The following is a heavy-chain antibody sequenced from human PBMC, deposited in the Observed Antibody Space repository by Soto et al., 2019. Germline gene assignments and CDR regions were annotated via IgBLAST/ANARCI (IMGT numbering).Heavy chain of an antibody. V-gene: IGHV1-18*01. CDR3: ARDADSRWFDP. D-gene: IGHD3-3*01. Sequence: QVQLVQSGAEVKKPGASVKVSCKASGYIFTTYGISWVRQAPGQGLEWMGWISAYNGNTNYAQKFQGRVTITTGTTARAVYMELRSLRSDDTAVYYCARDADSRWFDPLGQGTLVTVSS. CDR2: ISAYNGNT. CDR1: GYIFTTYG. J-gene: IGHJ5*02.